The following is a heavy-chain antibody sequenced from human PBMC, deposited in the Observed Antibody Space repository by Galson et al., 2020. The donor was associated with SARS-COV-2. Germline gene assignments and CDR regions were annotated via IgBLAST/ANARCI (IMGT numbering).Heavy chain of an antibody. D-gene: IGHD3-16*02. CDR3: ATNEEELSLSDYYGMDV. CDR2: ISSSSSYI. J-gene: IGHJ6*02. V-gene: IGHV3-21*01. Sequence: NSGGSLRLSCAASGFTFSSYSMNWVRQAPGKGLEWVSSISSSSSYIYYADSVKGRFTISRDNAKNSLYLQMNSLRAEDTAVYYCATNEEELSLSDYYGMDVWGQGTTVTVSS. CDR1: GFTFSSYS.